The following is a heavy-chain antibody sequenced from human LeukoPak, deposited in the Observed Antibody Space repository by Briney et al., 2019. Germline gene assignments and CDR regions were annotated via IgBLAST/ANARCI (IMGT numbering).Heavy chain of an antibody. CDR2: TNHSGST. CDR1: GGSFSGYY. Sequence: SETLSLTCAVYGGSFSGYYWSWIRQPPGKGLEWIGETNHSGSTNYNPSLKSRVTISVDTSKSQFSLKLSPVTAADTAVYYCARGGYSYGSWGQGTLVTVSS. D-gene: IGHD5-18*01. J-gene: IGHJ4*02. CDR3: ARGGYSYGS. V-gene: IGHV4-34*01.